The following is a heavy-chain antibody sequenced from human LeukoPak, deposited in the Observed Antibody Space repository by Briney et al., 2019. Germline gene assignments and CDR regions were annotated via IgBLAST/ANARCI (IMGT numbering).Heavy chain of an antibody. CDR3: SRGVEPLAANTLAY. Sequence: GGSLTLSCAPSGLTLNTNDMTWLPQAPGKALEWGSVLYSGGNTKYADSVQGGFTITRDNDKNTLYLEMNSLSPDDAAVYYCSRGVEPLAANTLAYWGQGTLVTVSS. CDR1: GLTLNTND. J-gene: IGHJ4*02. CDR2: LYSGGNT. V-gene: IGHV3-53*01. D-gene: IGHD1-14*01.